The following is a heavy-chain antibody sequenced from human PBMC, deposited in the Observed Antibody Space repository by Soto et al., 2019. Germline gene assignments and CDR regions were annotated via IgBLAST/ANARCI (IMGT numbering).Heavy chain of an antibody. D-gene: IGHD1-7*01. CDR3: ATYNWNYSGFYYYYYMVV. Sequence: ASVKVSCKVSGYTLTELSMHWVRQAPGKGLEWTGGFDPEDGETIYAQKFQGRVTMTEDTSTDTAYMELSSLRSEDTAVYYCATYNWNYSGFYYYYYMVVWGKGTTVTVSS. J-gene: IGHJ6*03. V-gene: IGHV1-24*01. CDR2: FDPEDGET. CDR1: GYTLTELS.